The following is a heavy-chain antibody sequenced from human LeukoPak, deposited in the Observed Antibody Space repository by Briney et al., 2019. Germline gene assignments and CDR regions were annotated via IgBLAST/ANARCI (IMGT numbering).Heavy chain of an antibody. J-gene: IGHJ4*02. Sequence: GGSLRLSCTASGFPFIEYSMNWVRPVPGKGLEWISYIGIDSGNTKYADSVRGRFTISADKAKNSLYLQMNSLRVEDTAVCYCARDHNYAFDNWGQGTLVSVAS. D-gene: IGHD1-1*01. CDR1: GFPFIEYS. V-gene: IGHV3-48*01. CDR3: ARDHNYAFDN. CDR2: IGIDSGNT.